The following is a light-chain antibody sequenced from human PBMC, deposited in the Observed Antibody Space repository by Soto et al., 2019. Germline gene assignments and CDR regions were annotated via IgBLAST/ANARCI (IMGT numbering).Light chain of an antibody. V-gene: IGKV3-20*01. CDR2: GAA. CDR1: QSISSHC. J-gene: IGKJ4*01. Sequence: EFVLTQSPGTLSLSPGERATLSCRARQSISSHCLAWYPPKPGQAPRLLAHGAASRGTGISDRFSGGGSGKSFPRTSSGLETEYFAVYYYKCYGNPPPLTFGGWTKVAI. CDR3: KCYGNPPPLT.